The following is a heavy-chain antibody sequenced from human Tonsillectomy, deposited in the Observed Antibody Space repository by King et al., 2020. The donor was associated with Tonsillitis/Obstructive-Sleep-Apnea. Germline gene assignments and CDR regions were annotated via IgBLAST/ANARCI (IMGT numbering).Heavy chain of an antibody. V-gene: IGHV5-51*01. CDR3: ARSSHSSGWYDAFDM. D-gene: IGHD6-19*01. J-gene: IGHJ3*02. Sequence: VQLVQSGAEVKKPGESLKISCKGSGYSFSSYWIGWVRQMPGKGLEWMGIIYPGDSDTRYSPSFQGQVTIPADKSISTAYLQWSSLKASDTAMYYCARSSHSSGWYDAFDMWGQGTMVTVSS. CDR1: GYSFSSYW. CDR2: IYPGDSDT.